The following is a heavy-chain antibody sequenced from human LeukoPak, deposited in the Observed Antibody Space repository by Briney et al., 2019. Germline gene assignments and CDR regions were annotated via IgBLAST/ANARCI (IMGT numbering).Heavy chain of an antibody. D-gene: IGHD1-1*01. V-gene: IGHV1-2*02. CDR3: ASDKQLDWAHYYYYYMDV. Sequence: ASVKVSCKASGYTFTGYYIHWVRQAPGQGLEWMGWINPNSGGTNYAQKLQGRVTMTTDTSIRTAYMELSRLRSDDTAVYYCASDKQLDWAHYYYYYMDVWGKGTTVTVSS. CDR1: GYTFTGYY. J-gene: IGHJ6*03. CDR2: INPNSGGT.